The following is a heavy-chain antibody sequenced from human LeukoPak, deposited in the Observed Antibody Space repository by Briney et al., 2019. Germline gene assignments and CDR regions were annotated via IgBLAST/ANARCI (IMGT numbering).Heavy chain of an antibody. CDR3: ARWVTTVRGVTYYYMDV. J-gene: IGHJ6*03. Sequence: ASVKVSCKASGGAFNNYAISWVRQAPGQGLEWMGGIIPIFGTANYAQNFQGRVTITTDESTSTAYMELSSLRSEDTAVYYCARWVTTVRGVTYYYMDVWGKGTSVTVSS. D-gene: IGHD3-10*01. V-gene: IGHV1-69*05. CDR2: IIPIFGTA. CDR1: GGAFNNYA.